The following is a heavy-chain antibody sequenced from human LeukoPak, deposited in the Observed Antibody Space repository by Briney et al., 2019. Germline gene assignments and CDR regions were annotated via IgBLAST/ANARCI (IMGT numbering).Heavy chain of an antibody. CDR1: GYTFTSYY. CDR2: INPSGGST. D-gene: IGHD2-21*02. V-gene: IGHV1-46*01. J-gene: IGHJ4*02. CDR3: ARAGGVCGDDCYWPFKY. Sequence: ASVKVSCKASGYTFTSYYMHWVRQAPGQGLEWMGIINPSGGSTSYAQKFQGRVTMTRDMSTSTVYMEMSSLTSEDTAVYYCARAGGVCGDDCYWPFKYWGQGTLVTVSS.